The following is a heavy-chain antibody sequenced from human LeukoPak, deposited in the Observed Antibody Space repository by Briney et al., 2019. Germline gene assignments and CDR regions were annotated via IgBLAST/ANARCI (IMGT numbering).Heavy chain of an antibody. Sequence: PSETLSLTCTVSGGSISSGDYYWSWIRQPAGKGLEWIGRIYTSGSTNYNPSLKSRVTMSVDTSKNQFSLKLSSVTAADTAVYYCARVSGWHCFDYWGQGTLVTVSS. D-gene: IGHD6-19*01. CDR3: ARVSGWHCFDY. J-gene: IGHJ4*02. V-gene: IGHV4-61*02. CDR1: GGSISSGDYY. CDR2: IYTSGST.